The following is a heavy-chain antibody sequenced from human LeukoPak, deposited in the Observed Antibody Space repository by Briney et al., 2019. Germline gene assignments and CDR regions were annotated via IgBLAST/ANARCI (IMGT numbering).Heavy chain of an antibody. D-gene: IGHD3-22*01. CDR1: GYTFTSYG. CDR2: ISAYNGNT. CDR3: ARGWYYYDSSGYYTDAAWFDP. V-gene: IGHV1-18*01. J-gene: IGHJ5*02. Sequence: ASVKVSCKASGYTFTSYGISLVRQAPGQGLEWMGWISAYNGNTNYAQKLQGRVTMTTDTSTSTAYMELRSLRSDDTAVYYCARGWYYYDSSGYYTDAAWFDPWGQGTLVTVSS.